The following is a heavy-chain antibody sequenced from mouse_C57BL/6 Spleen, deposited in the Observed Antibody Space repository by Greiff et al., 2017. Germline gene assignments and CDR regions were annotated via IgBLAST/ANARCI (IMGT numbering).Heavy chain of an antibody. CDR3: DRGGYDGYYEYFDY. D-gene: IGHD2-3*01. CDR2: IDPANGNT. Sequence: DVQLQESVAELVRPGASVKLSCTASGFNIKNTYMHWVKQRPEQGLEWIGRIDPANGNTKYAPKFQGKATRTADTSSNTAYLQLSSLTSEDTAIYYCDRGGYDGYYEYFDYWGQGTTLTVSS. V-gene: IGHV14-3*01. J-gene: IGHJ2*01. CDR1: GFNIKNTY.